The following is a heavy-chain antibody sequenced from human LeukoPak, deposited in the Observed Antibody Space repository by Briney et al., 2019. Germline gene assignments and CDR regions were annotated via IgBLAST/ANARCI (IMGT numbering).Heavy chain of an antibody. J-gene: IGHJ4*02. CDR3: ARSLGVASPFDY. Sequence: GASVTVSCTASGGTFSSYAISWVRQAPGQGLEWMGGIIPIFGTANYAQKFQGRVTITADESTSTAYMELSSLRSEDTAVYYCARSLGVASPFDYWGQGTLVTVSS. CDR1: GGTFSSYA. CDR2: IIPIFGTA. V-gene: IGHV1-69*01. D-gene: IGHD7-27*01.